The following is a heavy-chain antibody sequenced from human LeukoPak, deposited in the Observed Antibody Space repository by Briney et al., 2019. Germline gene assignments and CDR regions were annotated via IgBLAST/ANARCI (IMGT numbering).Heavy chain of an antibody. Sequence: GGSLRLSCAASGFTFSSYSMNWVRQAPGKGLEWVSSISSSSSYIYYADSVKGRFTISRDNAKNSLYLQMNSLRAEDTAAYYCARGPYSFAPDYWGQGTLVTVSS. J-gene: IGHJ4*02. CDR1: GFTFSSYS. CDR2: ISSSSSYI. V-gene: IGHV3-21*01. D-gene: IGHD4-11*01. CDR3: ARGPYSFAPDY.